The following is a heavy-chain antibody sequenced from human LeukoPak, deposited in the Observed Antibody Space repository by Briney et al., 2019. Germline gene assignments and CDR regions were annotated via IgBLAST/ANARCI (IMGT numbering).Heavy chain of an antibody. CDR1: GFTLSSYW. CDR2: IKQDGSEK. CDR3: ARVRAATTDY. J-gene: IGHJ4*02. V-gene: IGHV3-7*01. Sequence: PGGSLRLSCAASGFTLSSYWMSWVRQAPGKGLEWVANIKQDGSEKFYVDSVKGRFTISRDNAKSSLYLQMNSLRAEDTAVYYCARVRAATTDYWGQGTLVTVSS. D-gene: IGHD2-15*01.